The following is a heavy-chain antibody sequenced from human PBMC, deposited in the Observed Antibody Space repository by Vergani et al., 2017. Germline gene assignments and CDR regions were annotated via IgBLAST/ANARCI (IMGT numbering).Heavy chain of an antibody. V-gene: IGHV4-4*07. CDR2: LCPSGST. CDR3: ARDVWDCSGISCFLRAGEFYYMDV. CDR1: GAPISYWC. J-gene: IGHJ6*03. D-gene: IGHD3-16*01. Sequence: QVQMQESGPGLVKTSETLSLTCSASGAPISYWCWSWLRQPAGKGLEWIGRLCPSGSTNYKPSLKSRVTMSIDTSKNQFSLKLSSVTAADTAVYYCARDVWDCSGISCFLRAGEFYYMDVWGQGTTVTVSS.